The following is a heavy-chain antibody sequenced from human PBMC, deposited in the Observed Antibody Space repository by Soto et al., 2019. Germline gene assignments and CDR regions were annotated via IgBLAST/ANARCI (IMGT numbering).Heavy chain of an antibody. CDR3: ARFFPAGAPHYYYYGLDV. D-gene: IGHD6-13*01. J-gene: IGHJ6*02. CDR2: VYYSGTT. V-gene: IGHV4-39*01. CDR1: GGSISGSNYY. Sequence: QVQLQESGPGLVKPSETLSLTCTVSGGSISGSNYYWAWIRQPPGKGLEWIGSVYYSGTTYYNPSLKGRVTVSVATSKNQFSLKMSSRTDADTAVYYCARFFPAGAPHYYYYGLDVWGQGTTVTVSS.